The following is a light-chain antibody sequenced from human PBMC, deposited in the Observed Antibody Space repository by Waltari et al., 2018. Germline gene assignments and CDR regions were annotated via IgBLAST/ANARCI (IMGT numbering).Light chain of an antibody. CDR3: QAWDSSTLV. CDR2: QDN. Sequence: SYELTQPPSVSVSPGQTASITCSGNELGDKFTCWYQQRPGQSPVLVIYQDNKRPSGISERFSGSNSGYTATLTVTGTQATDEADYYCQAWDSSTLVFGGGTKLIVL. CDR1: ELGDKF. V-gene: IGLV3-1*01. J-gene: IGLJ2*01.